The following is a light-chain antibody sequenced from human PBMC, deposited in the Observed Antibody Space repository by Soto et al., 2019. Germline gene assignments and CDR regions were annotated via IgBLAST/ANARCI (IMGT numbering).Light chain of an antibody. CDR3: ISYTSGTSPYV. Sequence: QSVLTQPASVSGSPGQSITISCTGTSSDVGGYNYVSWYQHHPGKAPKLIIYEVTNRPSGVSNRFSGSKSGNTASLTTSGLQAEDEADYYRISYTSGTSPYVFGTGTKVTVL. CDR2: EVT. CDR1: SSDVGGYNY. J-gene: IGLJ1*01. V-gene: IGLV2-14*01.